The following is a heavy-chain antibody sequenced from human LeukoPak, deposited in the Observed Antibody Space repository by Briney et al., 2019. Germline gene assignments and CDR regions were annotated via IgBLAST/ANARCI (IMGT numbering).Heavy chain of an antibody. J-gene: IGHJ4*02. CDR2: ISWSGDRM. CDR3: AKDLGCSATTV. D-gene: IGHD2-15*01. V-gene: IGHV3-20*04. Sequence: GGSLRLSCAVSGITLSNYGMTWVRQAPGKGLEWVAGISWSGDRMGYADAVKGRFTISRGNAKNSLFLQMNSLRVEDTALYYCAKDLGCSATTVWGQGTLVTVSS. CDR1: GITLSNYG.